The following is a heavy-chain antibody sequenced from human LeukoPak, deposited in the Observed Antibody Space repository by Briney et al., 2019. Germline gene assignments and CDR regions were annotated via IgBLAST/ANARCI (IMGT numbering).Heavy chain of an antibody. D-gene: IGHD2-21*02. Sequence: GGSLRLSCAASGFTFSSYSMNWVRQAPGKGLEWVSSISSSSSYIYYADSVKGRFTISRDNAKNSLYLQMNSLRAEDTAVYYCALTVVTAIHDAFDIWGQGTMVTVSS. V-gene: IGHV3-21*01. CDR1: GFTFSSYS. CDR3: ALTVVTAIHDAFDI. CDR2: ISSSSSYI. J-gene: IGHJ3*02.